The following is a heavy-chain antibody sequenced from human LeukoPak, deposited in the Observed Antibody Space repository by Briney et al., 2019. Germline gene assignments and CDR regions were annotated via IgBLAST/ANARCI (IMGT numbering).Heavy chain of an antibody. Sequence: SVKVSCKASGFTFTSSAMQWVRQARGQRLEWIGWIVVGSGNTNYAQKFQGRVTMTRDTSTSTVYMELSSLRSEDTAVYYCAKDKAAAGPGYFDYWGQGTLVTVSS. CDR2: IVVGSGNT. V-gene: IGHV1-58*02. J-gene: IGHJ4*02. CDR1: GFTFTSSA. CDR3: AKDKAAAGPGYFDY. D-gene: IGHD6-13*01.